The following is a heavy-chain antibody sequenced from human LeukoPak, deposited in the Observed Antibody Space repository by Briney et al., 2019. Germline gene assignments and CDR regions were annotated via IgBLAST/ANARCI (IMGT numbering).Heavy chain of an antibody. J-gene: IGHJ4*02. Sequence: PGGSLRLSCAASGFNFRTYAMSSVRQAPGKGLEWVSAISGGGDNTYYADSVKGRFTISRDFSKNTVYLQMNSLRAEDTAIYYCAKDECGNYCSVHYWGQGTLVTVSS. D-gene: IGHD1-26*01. V-gene: IGHV3-23*01. CDR2: ISGGGDNT. CDR1: GFNFRTYA. CDR3: AKDECGNYCSVHY.